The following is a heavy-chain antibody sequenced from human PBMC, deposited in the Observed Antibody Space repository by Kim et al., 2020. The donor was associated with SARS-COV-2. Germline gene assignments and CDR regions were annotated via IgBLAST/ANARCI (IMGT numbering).Heavy chain of an antibody. D-gene: IGHD3-3*02. V-gene: IGHV3-43D*03. CDR1: GFTFDDYA. CDR3: AIPPFPNLDSYYFDY. Sequence: GGSLRLSCAASGFTFDDYAMHWVRQAPGKGLEWVSLISWDGGSTYYADSVKGRFTISRDNSKNSLYLQMNSLRAEDTALYYCAIPPFPNLDSYYFDYWGQGTLVTVSS. CDR2: ISWDGGST. J-gene: IGHJ4*02.